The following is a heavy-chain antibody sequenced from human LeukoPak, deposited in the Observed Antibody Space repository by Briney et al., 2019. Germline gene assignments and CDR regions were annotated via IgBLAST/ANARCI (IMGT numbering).Heavy chain of an antibody. CDR3: ARASGSPDY. D-gene: IGHD3-10*01. Sequence: GGSLRLSCAASGFIFSSYSMNWVRQAPGKGLEWVSYISSSSSYIYYADSLKGRFTIYRDNAKNSLYLQMNSVRAEDTAVYYCARASGSPDYWGQGTLVTVSS. CDR2: ISSSSSYI. V-gene: IGHV3-21*01. CDR1: GFIFSSYS. J-gene: IGHJ4*02.